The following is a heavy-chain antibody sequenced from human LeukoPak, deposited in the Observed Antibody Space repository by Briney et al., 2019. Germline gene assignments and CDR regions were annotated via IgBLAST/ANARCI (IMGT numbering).Heavy chain of an antibody. CDR3: ARLRVAAPKALDY. V-gene: IGHV4-34*01. J-gene: IGHJ4*02. CDR2: INHSGST. Sequence: PSETLSLTCAVYGGSFSGYYWSWIRQPPGKGLEWMGEINHSGSTNYNPSLKSRVTISVDTSKNQFSLKLSSVTAADTAVYYCARLRVAAPKALDYWGQGTLVTVSS. CDR1: GGSFSGYY. D-gene: IGHD6-19*01.